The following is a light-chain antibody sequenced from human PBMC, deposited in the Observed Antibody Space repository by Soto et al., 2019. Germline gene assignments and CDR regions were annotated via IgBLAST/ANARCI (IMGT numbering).Light chain of an antibody. CDR2: GAS. CDR3: QQRSNWPPLT. Sequence: EIVMTQSPATLSVSPGERATLSCRASQSVSSNLAWYQQKPGQAPRLLIYGASTRATGIPARFSGSGSGTEFTLTISSLEPEDFAVYYCQQRSNWPPLTFGQGTKVDI. J-gene: IGKJ1*01. CDR1: QSVSSN. V-gene: IGKV3-15*01.